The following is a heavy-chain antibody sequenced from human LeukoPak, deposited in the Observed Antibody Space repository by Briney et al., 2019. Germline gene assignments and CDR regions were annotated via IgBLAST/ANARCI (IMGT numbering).Heavy chain of an antibody. CDR1: GGSISSYY. CDR3: ARYRVTEGGSYLSVDENWFDP. Sequence: SETLSLTCTVSGGSISSYYWSWIRQPPGKGLEWIGYIYYSGSTNYNPSLKSRVTISVDTSKNQFSLKLSSVTAADTAVYYCARYRVTEGGSYLSVDENWFDPWGQGALVTVSS. D-gene: IGHD1-26*01. V-gene: IGHV4-59*01. J-gene: IGHJ5*02. CDR2: IYYSGST.